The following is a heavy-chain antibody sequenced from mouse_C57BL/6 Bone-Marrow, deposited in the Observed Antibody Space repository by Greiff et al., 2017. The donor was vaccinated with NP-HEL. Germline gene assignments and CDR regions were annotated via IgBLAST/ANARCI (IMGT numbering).Heavy chain of an antibody. V-gene: IGHV1-62-2*01. Sequence: QVHVKQSGAELVKPGASVKLSCKASGYTFTEYTIHWVKQRSGQGLEWIGWFYPGSGSIKYNEKFKDKATLTADKSSSTVYMELSRLTSEDSAVYFCARHVPHYYGSPYYAMDYWGQGTSVTVSS. CDR2: FYPGSGSI. CDR1: GYTFTEYT. J-gene: IGHJ4*01. D-gene: IGHD1-1*01. CDR3: ARHVPHYYGSPYYAMDY.